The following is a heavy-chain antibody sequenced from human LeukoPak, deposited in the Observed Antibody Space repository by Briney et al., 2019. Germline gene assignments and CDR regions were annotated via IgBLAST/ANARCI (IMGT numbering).Heavy chain of an antibody. CDR1: GYTFTSYD. J-gene: IGHJ6*03. CDR2: MNPNSGDT. CDR3: ARVEVELTYYYYYMDV. Sequence: ASVKVSCKASGYTFTSYDINWVRQATGQGLEWMGWMNPNSGDTGYAQKFKGRVTMTRNTSISTAYMELSSLRSEDTAVYYCARVEVELTYYYYYMDVWGKGTTVTVSS. D-gene: IGHD1-7*01. V-gene: IGHV1-8*01.